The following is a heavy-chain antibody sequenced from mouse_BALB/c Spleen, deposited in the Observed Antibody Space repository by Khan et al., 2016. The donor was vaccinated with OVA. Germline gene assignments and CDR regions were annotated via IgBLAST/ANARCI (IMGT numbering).Heavy chain of an antibody. CDR1: AFTFSDSY. CDR2: ISDGGSYT. Sequence: EVELVESGGGLVKPGGSLKLSCAASAFTFSDSYMYWVRQTPEKRLEWVATISDGGSYTYYPDSVTGRFTISRDNAKNNLYLHMSSLKSEDTAMYYCARAGYGGFAYWGQGTLVTVSA. D-gene: IGHD1-1*02. J-gene: IGHJ3*01. V-gene: IGHV5-4*02. CDR3: ARAGYGGFAY.